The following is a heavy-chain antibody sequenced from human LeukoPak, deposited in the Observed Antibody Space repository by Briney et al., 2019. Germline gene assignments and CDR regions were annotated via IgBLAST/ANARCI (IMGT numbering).Heavy chain of an antibody. Sequence: PSETLSLTCTVSGYSISSGYYWGWIRQPPGKGLEWIGGIYHSGSTYYNPSLKSRVTISVDTSKNQFSLKLSSVTAADTAVYYCARRIWMGYYYDSSGYGGAFDIWGQGTMVTVSS. CDR3: ARRIWMGYYYDSSGYGGAFDI. CDR2: IYHSGST. CDR1: GYSISSGYY. D-gene: IGHD3-22*01. J-gene: IGHJ3*02. V-gene: IGHV4-38-2*02.